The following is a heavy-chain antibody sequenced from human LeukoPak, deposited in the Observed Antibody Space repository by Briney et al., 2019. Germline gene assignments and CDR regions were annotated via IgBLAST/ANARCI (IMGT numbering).Heavy chain of an antibody. V-gene: IGHV4-39*07. CDR1: GGSISSSSYY. CDR3: ARDNDSRDPPHFDY. D-gene: IGHD3-16*01. J-gene: IGHJ4*02. Sequence: PPETLSLTCTVSGGSISSSSYYWGWIRQPPRKGLEWIGSIYYSGSTYYNPSLKSRVTISVDTSKNQFSLKLSSVTAEDTAVYYCARDNDSRDPPHFDYWGQGTLVTVSS. CDR2: IYYSGST.